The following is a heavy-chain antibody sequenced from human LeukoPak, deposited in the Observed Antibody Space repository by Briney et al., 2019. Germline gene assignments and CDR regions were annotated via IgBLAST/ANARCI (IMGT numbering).Heavy chain of an antibody. CDR1: GFTFSTYN. CDR3: TREVPHGYSGYDSRDY. D-gene: IGHD5-12*01. CDR2: ISSSSSHT. J-gene: IGHJ4*02. V-gene: IGHV3-21*01. Sequence: GGSLRLSRAASGFTFSTYNMDWVRQAPGKGLEWVSSISSSSSHTYYVDSVKGRFTISRDNTMNSLYLQMNSLRAEDTAVYYCTREVPHGYSGYDSRDYWGQGTLVTVSS.